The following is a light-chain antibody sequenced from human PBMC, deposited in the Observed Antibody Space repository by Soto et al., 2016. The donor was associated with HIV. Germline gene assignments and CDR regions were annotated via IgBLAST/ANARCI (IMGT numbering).Light chain of an antibody. Sequence: DVVMTQSPLSLPVTLGQPASISCRSSQSLVDSDGNTFLIWFQQRPGQSPRRLFYKVSNRDSGVPDRFSGSGSGTDFTLKISRVEAEDVGVYYCMQALQRPLTFGQGTRLEIK. CDR1: QSLVDSDGNTF. CDR2: KVS. J-gene: IGKJ5*01. CDR3: MQALQRPLT. V-gene: IGKV2-30*01.